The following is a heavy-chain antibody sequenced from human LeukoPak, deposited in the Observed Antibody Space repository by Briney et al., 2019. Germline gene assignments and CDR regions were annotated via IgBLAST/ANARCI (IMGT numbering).Heavy chain of an antibody. CDR3: ARPSIVGADMDV. V-gene: IGHV4-4*07. D-gene: IGHD1-26*01. Sequence: SETLSLTCTVSGGSISSYYWSWIRQPAGEGLEWIGRIYTSGSTNYNPSLKSRVTVSVDTSKNQFSLKLSSVTAADTAVYYCARPSIVGADMDVWGKGTTVTVSS. J-gene: IGHJ6*03. CDR2: IYTSGST. CDR1: GGSISSYY.